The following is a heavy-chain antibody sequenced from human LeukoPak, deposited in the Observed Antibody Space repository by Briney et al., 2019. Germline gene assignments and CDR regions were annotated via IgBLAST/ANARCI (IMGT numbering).Heavy chain of an antibody. CDR1: GYTFTGYY. Sequence: ASVKVSCKASGYTFTGYYMHWVRQAPGQGLEWMGWINPNSGGTNYAQKFQGRVTMTRDTSISTAYMELSRLRSDDTAVYYCVRGSYCSSTSCYKGWFDPWGQGTLVTVSS. J-gene: IGHJ5*02. CDR2: INPNSGGT. D-gene: IGHD2-2*02. V-gene: IGHV1-2*02. CDR3: VRGSYCSSTSCYKGWFDP.